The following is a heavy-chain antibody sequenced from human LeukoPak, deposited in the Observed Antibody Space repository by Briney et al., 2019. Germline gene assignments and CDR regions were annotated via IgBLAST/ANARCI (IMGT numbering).Heavy chain of an antibody. J-gene: IGHJ5*02. D-gene: IGHD4-17*01. CDR2: IIPIFGTA. V-gene: IGHV1-69*13. CDR1: GGTFSSYA. CDR3: ARDSSDYLSRFDP. Sequence: ASVKLSCKASGGTFSSYAISWVRQAPGQGLEWMGGIIPIFGTANYAQKFQARVTITADESTSTAYMELGRLRSEDTAVYYCARDSSDYLSRFDPWGQGTLVTVSS.